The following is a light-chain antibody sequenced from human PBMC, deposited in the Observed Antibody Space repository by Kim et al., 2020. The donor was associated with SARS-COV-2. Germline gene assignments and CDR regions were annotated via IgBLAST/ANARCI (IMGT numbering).Light chain of an antibody. CDR3: LQYHNYPRT. CDR2: VAS. V-gene: IGKV1-6*01. J-gene: IGKJ1*01. Sequence: ASVGDRVILTCRPSQGMRDDLGWYQQKPGKAPKLLMYVASSPQSGVPSRFSGSGSGTDFTLTISSLQPEDVATYYCLQYHNYPRTFGQGTKVDIK. CDR1: QGMRDD.